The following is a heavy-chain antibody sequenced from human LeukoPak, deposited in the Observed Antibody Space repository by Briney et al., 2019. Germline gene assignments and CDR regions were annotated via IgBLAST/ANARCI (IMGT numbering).Heavy chain of an antibody. CDR2: ISSSSSTI. J-gene: IGHJ4*02. Sequence: GGSLRLSCAASGFTFSSYSMNWVRQAPGKGLEWVSYISSSSSTIYYADSVKGRFTISRDYAKNSLYLQMNSLRAEDTAGYYCARDGRAFGGVIVIPYWGQGTLVTAPS. CDR3: ARDGRAFGGVIVIPY. CDR1: GFTFSSYS. D-gene: IGHD3-16*02. V-gene: IGHV3-48*01.